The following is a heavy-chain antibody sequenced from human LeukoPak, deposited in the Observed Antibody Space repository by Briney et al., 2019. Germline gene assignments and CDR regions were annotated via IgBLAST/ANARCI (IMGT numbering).Heavy chain of an antibody. CDR1: GYTFTAQY. CDR3: ARSYSYDSSGYYGAK. J-gene: IGHJ4*02. Sequence: ASVKVSCKASGYTFTAQYIHWVRQAPGQGPEWMGWINPNSGGTNYAQKFQGRVTMTRDTSISTAYMEVSSLRSDDTAVYYCARSYSYDSSGYYGAKWGQGTLVTVSS. D-gene: IGHD3-22*01. CDR2: INPNSGGT. V-gene: IGHV1-2*02.